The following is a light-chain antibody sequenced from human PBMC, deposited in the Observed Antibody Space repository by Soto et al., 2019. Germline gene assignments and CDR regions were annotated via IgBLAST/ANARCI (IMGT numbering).Light chain of an antibody. CDR2: AAS. Sequence: DIQMTQSPSSLSASVGNRVTISCRMSQGISSYLAWYQQKPGKAPELLIYAASSLETGVPSRFSGSGSGTEFTLTINSLQPDDFATYYCQQYKSYWTFGQGTKVDIK. CDR3: QQYKSYWT. CDR1: QGISSY. V-gene: IGKV1-16*01. J-gene: IGKJ1*01.